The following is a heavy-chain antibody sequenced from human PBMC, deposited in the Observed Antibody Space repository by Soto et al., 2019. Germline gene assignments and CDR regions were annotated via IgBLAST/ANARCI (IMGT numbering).Heavy chain of an antibody. CDR2: ISYDGSNK. J-gene: IGHJ1*01. V-gene: IGHV3-30-3*01. CDR1: GFTFSSYA. D-gene: IGHD6-19*01. CDR3: ARESEQWLNNRAEYFQH. Sequence: QVQLVESGGGVVQPGRSLRLSCAASGFTFSSYAMHWARQAPGKGLEWVAVISYDGSNKYYADSVKGRFTISRDNSKNTLYVQMNSLRAEDTAVYYCARESEQWLNNRAEYFQHWGQGTLVTVSS.